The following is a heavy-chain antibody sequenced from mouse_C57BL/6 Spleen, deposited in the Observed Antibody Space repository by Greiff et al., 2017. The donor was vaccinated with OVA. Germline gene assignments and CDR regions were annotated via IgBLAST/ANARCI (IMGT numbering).Heavy chain of an antibody. Sequence: EVQLQQSGTVLARPGASVKMSCKTSGYTFTSYWMHWVKQRPGQGLEWIGAIYPGNSDTSYNQKFKGKAKLTAVTSASTAYMELSSLTNEDSAVYYCTRLYDYDDYYAMDYWGQGTSVTVSS. D-gene: IGHD2-4*01. CDR3: TRLYDYDDYYAMDY. CDR2: IYPGNSDT. V-gene: IGHV1-5*01. J-gene: IGHJ4*01. CDR1: GYTFTSYW.